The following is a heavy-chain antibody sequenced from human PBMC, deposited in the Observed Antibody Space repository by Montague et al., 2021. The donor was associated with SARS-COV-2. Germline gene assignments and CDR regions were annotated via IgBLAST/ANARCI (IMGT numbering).Heavy chain of an antibody. V-gene: IGHV2-5*02. J-gene: IGHJ5*02. Sequence: PALVKPTQTLTLTCTFSGFSLNTSGEGVGWVRQSPGKALEWLALIYWDDDKRYSPSLKSRSTISKDTTKNEVVLTVANMDPVDTATYYCARYGDYRSWFDPWGQGTLVTVSS. CDR2: IYWDDDK. CDR3: ARYGDYRSWFDP. CDR1: GFSLNTSGEG. D-gene: IGHD4-17*01.